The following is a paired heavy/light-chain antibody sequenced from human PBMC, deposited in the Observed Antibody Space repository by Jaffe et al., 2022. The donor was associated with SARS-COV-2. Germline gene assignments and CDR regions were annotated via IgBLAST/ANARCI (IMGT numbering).Heavy chain of an antibody. V-gene: IGHV3-23*04. D-gene: IGHD6-19*01. Sequence: EVHLVESGGGLVQPGGSLRLSCAASHFTFSDFPMSWVRQAPGKGLEWVSGITSSGSKTYYADSVRGRFTISRDNSKSTLSLQLNSLRAEDTAVYYCARPYGSAPSPVDYWGQGALVIVSS. J-gene: IGHJ4*02. CDR3: ARPYGSAPSPVDY. CDR1: HFTFSDFP. CDR2: ITSSGSKT.
Light chain of an antibody. V-gene: IGKV1-17*01. J-gene: IGKJ2*01. Sequence: DIQMTQSPSSLSASVGDRVTITCRASQGITTDLGWYQQKPGKAPKRLIYGASNVQSGVPSRFSGSGSGTEFTFTISSLQPEDFATYYCLQHYDYPYTFGQGTKLEI. CDR3: LQHYDYPYT. CDR1: QGITTD. CDR2: GAS.